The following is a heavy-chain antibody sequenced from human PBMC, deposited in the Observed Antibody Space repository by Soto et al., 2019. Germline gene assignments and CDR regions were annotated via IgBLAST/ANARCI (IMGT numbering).Heavy chain of an antibody. CDR1: GGSISSYY. D-gene: IGHD6-13*01. Sequence: SETLSLTCTVSGGSISSYYWSWIRQPPGKGLEWIGYIYYSGSTNYNPSLKSRFTISVDTSKNQFSLKLSSVTAADTAVYYCASAVIAAAGTSFLYYFDYWGQGTLVTVSS. V-gene: IGHV4-59*08. CDR2: IYYSGST. CDR3: ASAVIAAAGTSFLYYFDY. J-gene: IGHJ4*02.